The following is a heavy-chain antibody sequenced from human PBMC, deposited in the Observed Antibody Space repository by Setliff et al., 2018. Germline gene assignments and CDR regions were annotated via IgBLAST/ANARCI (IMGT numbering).Heavy chain of an antibody. CDR3: ARDKPEGYNFWSGYLGGGLMDV. CDR1: GGSFSGYY. D-gene: IGHD3-3*01. CDR2: INHSGST. J-gene: IGHJ6*02. V-gene: IGHV4-34*01. Sequence: SDTLSLTCAVYGGSFSGYYWSWIRQPPGKGLEWIGEINHSGSTNYNPSLKSRVTISVDTSKNQFSLKLSSVTAADTAVYYCARDKPEGYNFWSGYLGGGLMDVWGQGTTVTVSS.